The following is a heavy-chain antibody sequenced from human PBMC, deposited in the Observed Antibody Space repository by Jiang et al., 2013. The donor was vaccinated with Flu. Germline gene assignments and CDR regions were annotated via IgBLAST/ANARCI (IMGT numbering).Heavy chain of an antibody. CDR2: ISSSSSTI. Sequence: FTFSSYEMNWVRQAPGKGLEWVSYISSSSSTIYYADSVKGRFTISRDNAKNSLYLQMNSLRDEDTAVYYCARSITIFGVVIPPFDYWGQGTLVTVSS. CDR1: FTFSSYE. CDR3: ARSITIFGVVIPPFDY. J-gene: IGHJ4*02. V-gene: IGHV3-48*02. D-gene: IGHD3-3*01.